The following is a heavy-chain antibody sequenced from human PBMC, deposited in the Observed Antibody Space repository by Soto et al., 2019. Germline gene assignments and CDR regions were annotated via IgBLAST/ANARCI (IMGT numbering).Heavy chain of an antibody. CDR1: GYTFTDYG. Sequence: QVQLVQSGSEVKKPGASVKVSCKTSGYTFTDYGISWVRQAPGQGLEWVGWISAYNRNTKYTQKLQGRVTMTTDTFTCTAYMELRSLRSEDTAVYYCAKDHTYYDTPGTTDYWGQGTLVIVSS. J-gene: IGHJ4*02. CDR2: ISAYNRNT. V-gene: IGHV1-18*01. CDR3: AKDHTYYDTPGTTDY. D-gene: IGHD3-16*01.